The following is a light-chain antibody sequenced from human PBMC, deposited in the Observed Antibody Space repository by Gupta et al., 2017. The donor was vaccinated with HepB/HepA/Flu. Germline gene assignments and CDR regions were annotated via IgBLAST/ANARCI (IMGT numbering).Light chain of an antibody. J-gene: IGKJ1*01. CDR1: QSVRDSQ. Sequence: EIVLTQSPGTLSLSPGERATLSCRTSQSVRDSQLAWYQQKPGQAPRLLIYGGSTRATGVPDRVSGSGSGTEFTLTISRLEPEDFAVYYCQQEDSSTWTFGQGTKVEIK. CDR2: GGS. V-gene: IGKV3-20*01. CDR3: QQEDSSTWT.